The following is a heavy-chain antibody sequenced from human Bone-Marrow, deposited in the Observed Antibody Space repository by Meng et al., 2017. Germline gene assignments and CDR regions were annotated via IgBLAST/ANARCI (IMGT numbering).Heavy chain of an antibody. CDR3: ARGKDSSDYYIFAS. J-gene: IGHJ4*02. D-gene: IGHD6-25*01. CDR1: GYTFISSD. Sequence: VRRVQLWVGFKRPGASVKVSCKASGYTFISSDINWVRQAVGQGLEWLGWMNPNSGTAVYAQSFQGRVTMTRDTSTDTAYLELSSLRSEDTALYYCARGKDSSDYYIFASWGQGTLVTVSS. V-gene: IGHV1-8*02. CDR2: MNPNSGTA.